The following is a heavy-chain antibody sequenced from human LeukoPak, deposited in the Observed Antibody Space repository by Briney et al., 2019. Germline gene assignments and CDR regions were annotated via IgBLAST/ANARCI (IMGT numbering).Heavy chain of an antibody. CDR1: GGTFSSYA. J-gene: IGHJ4*02. CDR2: IIPIFGTA. Sequence: SVKVSCKASGGTFSSYAISWVRQAPGQGLEWMGGIIPIFGTANYAQKFQGRVTITTDESTSTAYMELSSLRSEDTAVYYCARASPLLRYFDWWRTRLPGGGENDYWGQGTLVTVSS. V-gene: IGHV1-69*05. CDR3: ARASPLLRYFDWWRTRLPGGGENDY. D-gene: IGHD3-9*01.